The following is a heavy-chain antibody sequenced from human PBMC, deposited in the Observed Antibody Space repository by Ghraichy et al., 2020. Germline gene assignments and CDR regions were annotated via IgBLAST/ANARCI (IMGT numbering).Heavy chain of an antibody. V-gene: IGHV4-59*08. CDR1: GGSISSHF. Sequence: LETLSLTCTVSGGSISSHFWSWIRQPPGKGLEWIGYIYYSGGTNYNPSFKSRVTISADSAKNQFSLKLSSVTAADTAVYYCARHFVVVPAAIMSSYYYGMDVWGQGTTVTVS. CDR3: ARHFVVVPAAIMSSYYYGMDV. CDR2: IYYSGGT. J-gene: IGHJ6*02. D-gene: IGHD2-2*02.